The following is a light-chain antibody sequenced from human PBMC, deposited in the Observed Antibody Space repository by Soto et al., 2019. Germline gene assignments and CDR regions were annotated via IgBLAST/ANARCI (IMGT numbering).Light chain of an antibody. CDR1: RSILSSNGYNH. J-gene: IGKJ4*01. CDR2: LAS. V-gene: IGKV2-28*01. CDR3: MQGLTNPRP. Sequence: DIVMTQSPLSMPVTPGEPASISCRSSRSILSSNGYNHLDWYVQRPGQSPQLLIYLASNRAPGGPERFSGSGLGTDFTLKISRVEAEDVGVYYWMQGLTNPRPVGGGTKVEIK.